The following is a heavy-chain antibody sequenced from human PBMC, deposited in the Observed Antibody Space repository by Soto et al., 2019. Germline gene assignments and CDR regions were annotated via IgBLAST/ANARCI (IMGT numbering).Heavy chain of an antibody. D-gene: IGHD3-22*01. CDR2: ISPYNGDT. Sequence: QVQLVQSGAEVKKPGASVKVSCKASGYTFTTFGISWVRQAPGQGLEWMGWISPYNGDTDYAQNLQGRVTMTTDTSTSTAYMELRSLRSDDTAVYYCVRYYDGSGYFVHWGQGTLVTVSS. CDR1: GYTFTTFG. V-gene: IGHV1-18*01. J-gene: IGHJ5*02. CDR3: VRYYDGSGYFVH.